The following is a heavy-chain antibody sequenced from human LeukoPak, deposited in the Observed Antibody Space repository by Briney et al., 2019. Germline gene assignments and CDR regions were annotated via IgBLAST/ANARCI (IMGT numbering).Heavy chain of an antibody. CDR2: IYADGTT. V-gene: IGHV3-66*01. Sequence: GGSLRLSCAASGFTVSTNYMSWVRQAPGKGLEWVSIIYADGTTCYADSMKGTFAISRDNSKNTLYLQMNSLRAEDTAVYYCARDVVGGSAKEAFDIWGQGTMFTVSP. CDR1: GFTVSTNY. D-gene: IGHD2-15*01. J-gene: IGHJ3*02. CDR3: ARDVVGGSAKEAFDI.